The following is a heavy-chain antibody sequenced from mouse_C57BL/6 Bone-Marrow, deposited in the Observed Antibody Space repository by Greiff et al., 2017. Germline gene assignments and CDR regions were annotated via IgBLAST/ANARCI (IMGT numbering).Heavy chain of an antibody. V-gene: IGHV1-69*01. J-gene: IGHJ2*01. CDR3: ARWTFYGSSLYYFDY. D-gene: IGHD1-1*01. Sequence: QVQLQQPGAELVMPGASVKLSCKASGYTFTSYWMHWVKQRPGQGLEWIGEIDPSDSYTNYNQKFKGKSTLTVDKSSSTAYMQLSSLTSEDSAVYYCARWTFYGSSLYYFDYWGQGTTLTVSS. CDR2: IDPSDSYT. CDR1: GYTFTSYW.